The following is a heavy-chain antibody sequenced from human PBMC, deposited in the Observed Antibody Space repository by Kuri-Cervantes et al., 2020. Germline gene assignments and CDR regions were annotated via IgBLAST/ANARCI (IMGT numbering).Heavy chain of an antibody. J-gene: IGHJ4*02. CDR3: ARERLSGGSCYDY. CDR1: GFTFKNHE. CDR2: IRSSGGTI. D-gene: IGHD2-15*01. Sequence: GESLKISCAASGFTFKNHEMHWVRQAPGKGLEWVSNIRSSGGTIYYADSVKGRFSISRDNAKNSLYLQMNSLRAEDTAVYYCARERLSGGSCYDYWGQGTLVTVSS. V-gene: IGHV3-48*03.